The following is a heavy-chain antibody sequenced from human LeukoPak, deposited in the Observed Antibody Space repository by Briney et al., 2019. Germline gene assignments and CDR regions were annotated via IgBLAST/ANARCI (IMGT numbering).Heavy chain of an antibody. V-gene: IGHV1-2*02. D-gene: IGHD3-22*01. CDR1: GSTFIGYY. CDR3: AYSSGTYYMGFDY. CDR2: INPNSGDT. Sequence: ASVKVSCKTSGSTFIGYYIHWIRQAPGQGLEWMGWINPNSGDTKYAQQFQGRVTMTRDTSISTAYMELCRLRSDDTAVYYCAYSSGTYYMGFDYWGQGTLVTVSS. J-gene: IGHJ4*02.